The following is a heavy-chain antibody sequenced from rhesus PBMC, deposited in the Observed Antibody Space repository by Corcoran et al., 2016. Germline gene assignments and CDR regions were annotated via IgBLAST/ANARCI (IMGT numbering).Heavy chain of an antibody. V-gene: IGHV3S11*01. CDR1: GFTFSDYG. CDR2: IKNKAEGGTA. D-gene: IGHD6-25*01. Sequence: QLVESGGGLVQPGGSLRLSCAASGFTFSDYGRSWVRQAPGKGLEWVAFIKNKAEGGTAVYAESVKGRFTISRDDSMNTLYLQMNSLKTEDTAVYYCTRGGYIGSMDVWGPGVLVTVSS. CDR3: TRGGYIGSMDV. J-gene: IGHJ5-1*01.